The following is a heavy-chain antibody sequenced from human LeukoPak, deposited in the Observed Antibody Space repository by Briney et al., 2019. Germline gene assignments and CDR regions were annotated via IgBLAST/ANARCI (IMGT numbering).Heavy chain of an antibody. CDR1: GYTFTGYY. CDR3: ARDLLQTAGYSYGNYEGPFDY. CDR2: INPNSGGT. D-gene: IGHD5-18*01. V-gene: IGHV1-2*02. Sequence: ASVKVSCKASGYTFTGYYMHWVRQAPGQGLEWMGWINPNSGGTNYAQKFQGRVTMTRDTSISTADMELSRLRSDDTAVYYCARDLLQTAGYSYGNYEGPFDYWGQGTLVTVSS. J-gene: IGHJ4*02.